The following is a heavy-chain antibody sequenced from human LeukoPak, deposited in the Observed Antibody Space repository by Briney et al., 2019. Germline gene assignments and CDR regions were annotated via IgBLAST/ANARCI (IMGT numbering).Heavy chain of an antibody. CDR3: AGIGYSGYNFDY. Sequence: PGGSLRLSCAASGFTSSSYWMSWVRQAPGKGLEWVANINQDGSGKYYVDSVKGRFTISRDNAKNSLYLQMNSLRAEDTAVYYCAGIGYSGYNFDYWGQGTLVTVSS. V-gene: IGHV3-7*01. D-gene: IGHD5-12*01. CDR1: GFTSSSYW. J-gene: IGHJ4*02. CDR2: INQDGSGK.